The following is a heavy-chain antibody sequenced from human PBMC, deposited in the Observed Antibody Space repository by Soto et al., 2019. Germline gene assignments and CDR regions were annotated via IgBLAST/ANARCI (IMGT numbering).Heavy chain of an antibody. CDR1: GFTFSSYW. D-gene: IGHD3-16*01. V-gene: IGHV3-7*01. CDR3: VCGGNFFVY. Sequence: EVQLVESGGGLVQPGGSLRLSCAASGFTFSSYWMTWVRQPPEKGLEWVANLNQDGTERYYVDSVRGRFSISRDNANNSLCLQMNSLRAEDTAVYYCVCGGNFFVYWGQGTLVTVSP. CDR2: LNQDGTER. J-gene: IGHJ4*02.